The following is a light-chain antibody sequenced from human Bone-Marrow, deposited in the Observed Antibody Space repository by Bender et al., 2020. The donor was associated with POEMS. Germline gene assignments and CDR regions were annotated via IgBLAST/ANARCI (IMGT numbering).Light chain of an antibody. CDR3: AAWDSTLTVVL. CDR1: SSNIGLNT. Sequence: QSVLTQPPSMSAAPGQMVTISCSGSSSNIGLNTVSWYHQVPGTAPKLLIYDNGTWPSGFYYRISGSKSGTSATLTITGLQTGDEGDYYCAAWDSTLTVVLFGGGTKLTVL. CDR2: DNG. V-gene: IGLV1-51*01. J-gene: IGLJ3*02.